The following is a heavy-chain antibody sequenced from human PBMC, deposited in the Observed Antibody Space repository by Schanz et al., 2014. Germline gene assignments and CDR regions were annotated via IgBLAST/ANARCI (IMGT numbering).Heavy chain of an antibody. J-gene: IGHJ4*02. CDR1: GFGFSSYS. CDR2: ISGSSRTI. CDR3: ARGGSGSHYRLDY. D-gene: IGHD1-26*01. Sequence: EVQLVESGGGLVQPGRSLRLSCAASGFGFSSYSMNWVRQAPGKGLEWVSYISGSSRTIYYADSMKGRFTVSRDNAENALYLQMNSLRAEDTGLYFCARGGSGSHYRLDYWGQGTLVTVSS. V-gene: IGHV3-48*01.